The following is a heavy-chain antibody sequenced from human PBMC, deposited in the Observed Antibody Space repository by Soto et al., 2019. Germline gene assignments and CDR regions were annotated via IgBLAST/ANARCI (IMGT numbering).Heavy chain of an antibody. D-gene: IGHD3-10*01. J-gene: IGHJ4*02. CDR1: GFTVSSNY. V-gene: IGHV3-53*01. Sequence: EVQLVESGGGLIQPGGSLRLSCAASGFTVSSNYMSWVRQAPGKGLEWVSVIYSGGSTYYADSVKGRFTISRDNSKNTLYLQMNSLRAEDTAVYYCARVVTMVRGVISSPFGYWGQGTLVTVSS. CDR2: IYSGGST. CDR3: ARVVTMVRGVISSPFGY.